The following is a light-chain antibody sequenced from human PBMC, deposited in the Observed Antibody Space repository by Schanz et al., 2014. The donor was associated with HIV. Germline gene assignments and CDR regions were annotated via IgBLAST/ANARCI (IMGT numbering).Light chain of an antibody. CDR3: SSYTXSSTLV. Sequence: QSALTQPASVSGSPGQSITISCTGTSSDVGGHNYVSWYQQHPGKAPRLLIFDVSNRPSGVSWRFSGSKSGNTASLTISGLQADDEADYYCSSYTXSSTLVFGGGTKLTVL. V-gene: IGLV2-14*03. CDR2: DVS. CDR1: SSDVGGHNY. J-gene: IGLJ2*01.